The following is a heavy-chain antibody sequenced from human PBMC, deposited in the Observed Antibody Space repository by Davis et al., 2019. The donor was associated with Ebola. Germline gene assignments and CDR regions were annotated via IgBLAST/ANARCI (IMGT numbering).Heavy chain of an antibody. Sequence: AASVKVSARLLDTPSLAIHWMRQAPGQRLEWMGWINAGSGNTKYSQKFQGRVTITRDTSARTAYMELSSLRSEDTAVYHCVRRVGAGLIDYWGQGTLVTVSS. V-gene: IGHV1-3*01. CDR2: INAGSGNT. CDR3: VRRVGAGLIDY. J-gene: IGHJ4*02. D-gene: IGHD1-26*01. CDR1: DTPSLAI.